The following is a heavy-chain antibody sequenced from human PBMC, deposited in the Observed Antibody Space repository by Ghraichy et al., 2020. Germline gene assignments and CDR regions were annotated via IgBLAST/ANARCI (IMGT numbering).Heavy chain of an antibody. J-gene: IGHJ2*01. Sequence: SETLSLTCTVSGGSVSSGSYYWSWIRQPPGKGLEWIGYIYYSGSTNYNPSLKSRVTISVDTSKNQFSLKLSSVTAADTAVYYCARGDPGDYGVWYFDLWGRGTLVTVSS. V-gene: IGHV4-61*01. CDR2: IYYSGST. CDR1: GGSVSSGSYY. D-gene: IGHD4-17*01. CDR3: ARGDPGDYGVWYFDL.